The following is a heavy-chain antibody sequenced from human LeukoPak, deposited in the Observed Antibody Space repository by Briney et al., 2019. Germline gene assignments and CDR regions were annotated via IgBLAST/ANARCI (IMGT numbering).Heavy chain of an antibody. CDR2: LSDGSTYI. CDR3: ARDGYCNSITCFDY. J-gene: IGHJ4*02. V-gene: IGHV3-11*06. D-gene: IGHD2-2*03. Sequence: GGSLRLSCAACGFTLNCLLEMDPGAPRERSLECVSYLSDGSTYIYSADSVKGRFTISRDNTKNSLYLQMNGLRAEDTAIYYCARDGYCNSITCFDYWGQGTLVTASS. CDR1: GFTLNCLL.